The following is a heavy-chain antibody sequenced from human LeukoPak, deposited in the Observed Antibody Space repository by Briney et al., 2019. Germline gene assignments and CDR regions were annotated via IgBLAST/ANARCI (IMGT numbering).Heavy chain of an antibody. J-gene: IGHJ3*02. CDR3: ARYFYDSSGSSSDAFDI. CDR2: INPNSGGT. Sequence: ASVKVSCKASGGTFSSYAISWVRQAPGQGLEWMGWINPNSGGTNYAQRFQGRVTMTRDTSMSTAYMELSRLRSDDSAVYYCARYFYDSSGSSSDAFDIWGQGTMVTVSS. D-gene: IGHD3-22*01. CDR1: GGTFSSYA. V-gene: IGHV1-2*02.